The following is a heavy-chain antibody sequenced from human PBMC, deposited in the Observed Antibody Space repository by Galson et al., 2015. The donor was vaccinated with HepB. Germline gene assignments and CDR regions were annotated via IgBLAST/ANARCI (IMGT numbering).Heavy chain of an antibody. V-gene: IGHV3-7*03. J-gene: IGHJ4*02. CDR1: GFTLYSHW. CDR3: ARGGSNWLL. CDR2: IKEDGSEE. Sequence: SLRLSCAASGFTLYSHWMTWVRQAPGKGLEWVANIKEDGSEEYYVDSVKGRFTISRDKAKKSVSLQMNSLRAEDTAVYYCARGGSNWLLWGQGTLVTVSS. D-gene: IGHD1-1*01.